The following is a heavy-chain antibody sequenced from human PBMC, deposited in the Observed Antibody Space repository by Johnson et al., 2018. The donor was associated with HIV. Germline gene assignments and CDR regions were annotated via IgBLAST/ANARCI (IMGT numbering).Heavy chain of an antibody. D-gene: IGHD2-21*02. J-gene: IGHJ3*02. V-gene: IGHV3-33*01. CDR3: VRVGKYCDDDCNSGVDAFDI. CDR1: GFTFSSYG. CDR2: IWYDGSNK. Sequence: MQLVESGGGVVQPGRSLRLSCAASGFTFSSYGMHWVRQAPGKGLEWVAVIWYDGSNKYYADSVKGRFTISRDNAKNSLYLHMNSLRVEDTALYYCVRVGKYCDDDCNSGVDAFDIWGQGTMVTVSS.